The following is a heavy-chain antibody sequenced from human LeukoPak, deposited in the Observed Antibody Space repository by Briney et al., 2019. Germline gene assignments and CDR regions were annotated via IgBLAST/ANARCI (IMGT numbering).Heavy chain of an antibody. J-gene: IGHJ3*02. CDR1: GGSIRNKY. V-gene: IGHV4-59*12. CDR3: ATSIGSKNAFHI. CDR2: VYYSGST. Sequence: PSETLSLTCTVSGGSIRNKYWTWIRQPPGKRPEEIGFVYYSGSTNYNPSLKSRVTISVDTSNNQFSLNLRSVTASDTAVYYCATSIGSKNAFHIWGRGTAVTVSS. D-gene: IGHD1-1*01.